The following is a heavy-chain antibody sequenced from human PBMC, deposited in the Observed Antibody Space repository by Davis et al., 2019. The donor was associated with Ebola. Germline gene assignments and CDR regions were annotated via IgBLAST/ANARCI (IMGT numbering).Heavy chain of an antibody. CDR2: TYYYRSKWYI. D-gene: IGHD5-12*01. J-gene: IGHJ4*02. Sequence: LRLSCAISGDSVSSAGWNWIRQSPSRGREWLGRTYYYRSKWYIDYAESVKGRIIINPDTSKNQLSLQVNSVTPEDTAVYYCARGWLRSKFDYWGRGTLVTVSS. CDR1: GDSVSSAG. CDR3: ARGWLRSKFDY. V-gene: IGHV6-1*01.